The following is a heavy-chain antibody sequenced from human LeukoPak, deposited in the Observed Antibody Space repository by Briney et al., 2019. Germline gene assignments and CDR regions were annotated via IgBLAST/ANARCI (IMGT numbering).Heavy chain of an antibody. CDR1: GGSISSGGYY. D-gene: IGHD6-13*01. Sequence: PSETLSLTCTVSGGSISSGGYYWIWIRQHPGEGREWIGYIHYSGSTYYNPSLKSRVAISADTSKNQFSLKLSSVTAADTAVYYCATQQLPEGYFDYWGQGTLVTVSS. CDR3: ATQQLPEGYFDY. CDR2: IHYSGST. V-gene: IGHV4-31*03. J-gene: IGHJ4*02.